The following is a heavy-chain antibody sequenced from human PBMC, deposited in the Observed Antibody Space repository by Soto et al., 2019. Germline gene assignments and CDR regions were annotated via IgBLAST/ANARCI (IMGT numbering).Heavy chain of an antibody. CDR2: IYYSGST. CDR3: ARGYSSSWTETPDYFDY. D-gene: IGHD6-13*01. V-gene: IGHV4-31*03. J-gene: IGHJ4*02. CDR1: GGSISSGGYY. Sequence: PSETLSLTCTVSGGSISSGGYYWSWIRQHPGRGLEWIGYIYYSGSTYYNPSLKSRVTISVDTSKNQFSLKLSSVTAADTAVYYCARGYSSSWTETPDYFDYWGQGTLVTVSS.